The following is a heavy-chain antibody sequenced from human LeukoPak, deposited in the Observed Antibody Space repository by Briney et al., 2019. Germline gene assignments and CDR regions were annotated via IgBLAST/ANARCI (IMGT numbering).Heavy chain of an antibody. CDR2: ISYSGTT. J-gene: IGHJ4*02. Sequence: RTSETLSLTCTVSGVSISSSTYYWVWVRQPPGKGLEWIASISYSGTTYYNASLQSRVTISVDTSKNQFSLKLSSVSAADTAVYYCATVIDFSRKFDHWGQGTLVTVSS. CDR1: GVSISSSTYY. V-gene: IGHV4-39*01. D-gene: IGHD2/OR15-2a*01. CDR3: ATVIDFSRKFDH.